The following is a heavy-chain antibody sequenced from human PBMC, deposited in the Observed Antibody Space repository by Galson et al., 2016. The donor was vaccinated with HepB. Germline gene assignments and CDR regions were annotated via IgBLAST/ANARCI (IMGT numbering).Heavy chain of an antibody. CDR3: ARAVFTMARGVLIPKIDS. Sequence: SVKVSCKASGYPFPSHDIHWVRQAPGQGLEWMGWMNPNSANTDSAQTFRGRITMTRNTSLSTAYMELSSLTSDDSAVYFCARAVFTMARGVLIPKIDSWGQGTLVTVSS. CDR1: GYPFPSHD. V-gene: IGHV1-8*01. D-gene: IGHD3-10*01. J-gene: IGHJ4*02. CDR2: MNPNSANT.